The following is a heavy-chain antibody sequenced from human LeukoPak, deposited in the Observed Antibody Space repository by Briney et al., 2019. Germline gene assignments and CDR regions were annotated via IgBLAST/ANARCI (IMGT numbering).Heavy chain of an antibody. CDR1: GGSFSGYY. D-gene: IGHD3-22*01. CDR3: ARRWPGRVSYYDSSGYSGVIDY. CDR2: INHSGST. V-gene: IGHV4-34*01. J-gene: IGHJ4*02. Sequence: SETLSLTCAVYGGSFSGYYWSWIRQPPGKGLEWIGEINHSGSTNYNPSLKSRVTISVDTSKNQFSLKLSPVTAADTAVYYCARRWPGRVSYYDSSGYSGVIDYWGQGTLVTVSS.